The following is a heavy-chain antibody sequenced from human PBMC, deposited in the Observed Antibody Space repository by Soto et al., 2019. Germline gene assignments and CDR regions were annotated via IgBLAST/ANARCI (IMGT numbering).Heavy chain of an antibody. D-gene: IGHD6-13*01. J-gene: IGHJ5*02. CDR1: EYNFISFW. V-gene: IGHV5-51*01. Sequence: GESLKNRCNGSEYNFISFWSAWVRQMPGKGLEWMGIIYPGDSDTRYSPSFQGQVTISADKSISTAYLQWSSLKASDTAMYYCARRGSSSWYPGLGWFDPWGQGTLVTVSS. CDR2: IYPGDSDT. CDR3: ARRGSSSWYPGLGWFDP.